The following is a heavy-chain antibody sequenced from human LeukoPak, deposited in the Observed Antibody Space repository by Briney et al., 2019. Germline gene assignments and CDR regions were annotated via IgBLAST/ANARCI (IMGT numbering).Heavy chain of an antibody. CDR2: IYHSGST. J-gene: IGHJ4*02. D-gene: IGHD3-10*01. Sequence: SQTLSLTCAVSGGSISSGGYSWSWIRQPPGKGLEWIGYIYHSGSTYYNPSLKSRVTISVDRSKNQFSLKLSSVTAADTAVYYCAIVGLLGYLDYWGQGTLVTVSS. V-gene: IGHV4-30-2*01. CDR1: GGSISSGGYS. CDR3: AIVGLLGYLDY.